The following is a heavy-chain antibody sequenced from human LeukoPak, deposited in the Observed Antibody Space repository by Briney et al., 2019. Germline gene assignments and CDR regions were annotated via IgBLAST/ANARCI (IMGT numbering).Heavy chain of an antibody. CDR1: GFTFSGSA. J-gene: IGHJ4*02. Sequence: GGSLRLSCAASGFTFSGSAMHWVRQASGKGLEWVGRIRSKANSYATAYAASVKGRFTISRDDSKNTAYLQMNSLKTEDTAVYYCTRTYSGSSDWGQGTLVTVSS. CDR3: TRTYSGSSD. V-gene: IGHV3-73*01. CDR2: IRSKANSYAT. D-gene: IGHD1-26*01.